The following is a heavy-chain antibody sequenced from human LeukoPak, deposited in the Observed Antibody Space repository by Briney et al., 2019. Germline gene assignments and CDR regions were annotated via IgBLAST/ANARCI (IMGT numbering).Heavy chain of an antibody. CDR3: ARHGIAAAVPDY. V-gene: IGHV4-39*01. D-gene: IGHD6-13*01. Sequence: SETLSLTCTVSGGSISSSSYYWGWIRQPPGKGLEWIGSIYYSGSTYYNPSLKSRVTISVDTSKNQFSLKLSSVTAADTAVYYCARHGIAAAVPDYWGQGTLVTVSS. CDR1: GGSISSSSYY. CDR2: IYYSGST. J-gene: IGHJ4*02.